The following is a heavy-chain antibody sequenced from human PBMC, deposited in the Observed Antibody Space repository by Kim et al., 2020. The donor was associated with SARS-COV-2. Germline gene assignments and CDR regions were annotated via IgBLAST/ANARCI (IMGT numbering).Heavy chain of an antibody. D-gene: IGHD6-6*01. J-gene: IGHJ6*02. CDR3: ARVLIVPYYYAMDI. CDR2: ISASGSSI. Sequence: GGSLRLSCVGSGFTFSSYSINWVRQAPGKGLEWLAYISASGSSINYADSVRGRFTISRDNAMDSLYLQMNSLRDEDTAVYYCARVLIVPYYYAMDIWGQGTTVTVSS. CDR1: GFTFSSYS. V-gene: IGHV3-48*02.